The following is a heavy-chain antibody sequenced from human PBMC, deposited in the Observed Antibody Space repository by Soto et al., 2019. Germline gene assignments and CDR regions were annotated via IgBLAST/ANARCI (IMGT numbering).Heavy chain of an antibody. V-gene: IGHV4-38-2*01. CDR1: GYSITSSSF. D-gene: IGHD3-10*01. CDR2: IHLGGTT. Sequence: LSLTCAVSGYSITSSSFWGWIRQPPGKGLEWIGSIHLGGTTYYDPSLKSRVTISVDTSRNEFSLKLSSVTAADTAVYYCARPRPNFGAVDSWGQGALVTVSS. CDR3: ARPRPNFGAVDS. J-gene: IGHJ4*02.